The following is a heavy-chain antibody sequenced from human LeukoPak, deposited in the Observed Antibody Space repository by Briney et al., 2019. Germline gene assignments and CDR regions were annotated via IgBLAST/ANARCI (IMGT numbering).Heavy chain of an antibody. J-gene: IGHJ5*02. CDR2: IYYSGST. Sequence: SETLSLTCTVSGGSISSSSYYWGWIRQPPGKGLEWIGSIYYSGSTYYNPSLKSRATISVDTSKNQFSLKLSSVTAADTAVYYCARVVVTALDWFDPWGQGTLVTVSS. CDR3: ARVVVTALDWFDP. CDR1: GGSISSSSYY. V-gene: IGHV4-39*01. D-gene: IGHD2-21*02.